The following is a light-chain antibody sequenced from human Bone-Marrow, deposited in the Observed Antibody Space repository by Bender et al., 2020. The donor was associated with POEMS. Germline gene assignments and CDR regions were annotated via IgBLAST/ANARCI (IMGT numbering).Light chain of an antibody. Sequence: QSALTQPASVSGSPGQSITISCTGTSSDVGSYDVVSWYQQHPGKAPKLLIYEVTKRPSGVSNRFSGSKSGNTASLTISGLQAEDEADYYCCSYVGSSTFYVFGTGTKVTVL. CDR1: SSDVGSYDV. CDR2: EVT. V-gene: IGLV2-23*02. J-gene: IGLJ1*01. CDR3: CSYVGSSTFYV.